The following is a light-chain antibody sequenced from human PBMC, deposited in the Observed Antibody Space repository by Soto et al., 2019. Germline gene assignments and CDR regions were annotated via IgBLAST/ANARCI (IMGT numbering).Light chain of an antibody. V-gene: IGKV3-20*01. CDR2: GTS. CDR3: QQYDSSHLT. J-gene: IGKJ4*01. Sequence: ENVLTQSPGTLSLSPGERATLSCRASQSVTSSYLAWYQQKPGQAPSLLIYGTSSRATGIPDRFSGSGSGTDFTLTISRLEREDFAVYYCQQYDSSHLTFGGGTKVEIK. CDR1: QSVTSSY.